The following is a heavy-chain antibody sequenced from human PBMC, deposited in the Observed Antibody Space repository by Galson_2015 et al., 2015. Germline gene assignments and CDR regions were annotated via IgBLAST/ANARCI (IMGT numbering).Heavy chain of an antibody. D-gene: IGHD4-17*01. CDR2: ISGSGGST. CDR3: AKPLSRAEYGDYGT. V-gene: IGHV3-23*01. CDR1: GFTFSSYS. Sequence: SLRLSCAASGFTFSSYSMNWVRQAPGKGLEGVSAISGSGGSTYYADSVKGRFTISRDNSKNTLYLQMNSLRAEDTAVYYCAKPLSRAEYGDYGTWGQGTLVTVSS. J-gene: IGHJ5*02.